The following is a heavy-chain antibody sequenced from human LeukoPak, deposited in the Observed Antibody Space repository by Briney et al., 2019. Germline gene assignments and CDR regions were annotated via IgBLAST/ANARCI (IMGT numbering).Heavy chain of an antibody. CDR3: ARDSSTSFLYWFDP. V-gene: IGHV3-7*01. J-gene: IGHJ5*02. D-gene: IGHD2-2*01. Sequence: GGSLRLSCAASGFTFSSYWMSWVRQAPGKGLEWVANIKQDGSEKYYVDSVKGRFTISRDNAKNSLYLQMNSLRAEDTAVYYCARDSSTSFLYWFDPWGQGTLVTVSS. CDR1: GFTFSSYW. CDR2: IKQDGSEK.